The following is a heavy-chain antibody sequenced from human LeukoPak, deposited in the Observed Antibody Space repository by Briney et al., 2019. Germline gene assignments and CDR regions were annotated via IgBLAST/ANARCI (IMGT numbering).Heavy chain of an antibody. D-gene: IGHD1-26*01. Sequence: SETLSLTCTVSGGSISSSIYYWGWIRQPPGKGLEWIGSIYYSGSTYYNPSLQSRVTISVDTSKNQFSLKLSSVTAADTAVYYCASWAGELRGWFDPWGQGTLVTVSS. CDR1: GGSISSSIYY. CDR3: ASWAGELRGWFDP. CDR2: IYYSGST. J-gene: IGHJ5*02. V-gene: IGHV4-39*07.